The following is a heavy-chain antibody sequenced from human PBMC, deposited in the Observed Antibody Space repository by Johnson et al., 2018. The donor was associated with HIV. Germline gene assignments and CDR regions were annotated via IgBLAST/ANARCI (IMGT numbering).Heavy chain of an antibody. CDR3: ARGKKLWLDEDAFDI. Sequence: VQLVESGGGLVQPGGSLRLSCAASGFTFSSYWMHWVRQAPGKGLVWVSRINSDGSSTSYADSVKGRFTISRDNAKNTLYLQMNSLRAEDTAVYYCARGKKLWLDEDAFDIWGQGTMVTVSS. D-gene: IGHD6-19*01. J-gene: IGHJ3*02. CDR1: GFTFSSYW. V-gene: IGHV3-74*01. CDR2: INSDGSST.